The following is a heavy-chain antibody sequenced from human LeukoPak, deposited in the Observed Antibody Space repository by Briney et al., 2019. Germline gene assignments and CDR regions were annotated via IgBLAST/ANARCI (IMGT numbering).Heavy chain of an antibody. D-gene: IGHD6-6*01. CDR1: GFTFSSYA. CDR3: AKSGSSRFDP. CDR2: INGSGGST. Sequence: SGGSLRLSCAASGFTFSSYAMSWVRQAPGKGLEWVSAINGSGGSTYYADSVKGRFTISRDYSKNTLYLQMNSLGAEDTAIYYCAKSGSSRFDPWGQGTLVTVSS. V-gene: IGHV3-23*01. J-gene: IGHJ5*02.